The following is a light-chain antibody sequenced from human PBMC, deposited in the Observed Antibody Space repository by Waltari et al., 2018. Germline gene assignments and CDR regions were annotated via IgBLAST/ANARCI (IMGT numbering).Light chain of an antibody. V-gene: IGLV1-40*01. J-gene: IGLJ2*01. CDR3: QTYDSSLRGVV. Sequence: QSVLTQPPSVSGAPGLRVTVSCPVCSSHIGAGHAVHRYQQVPGEAPKLLLYGNSNRPSGVPDRFSASKSGASASLAITGLRAEDEADYYCQTYDSSLRGVVFGGGTKLTVL. CDR2: GNS. CDR1: SSHIGAGHA.